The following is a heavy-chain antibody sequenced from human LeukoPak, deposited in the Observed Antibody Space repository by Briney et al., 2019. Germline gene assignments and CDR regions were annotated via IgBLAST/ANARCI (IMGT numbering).Heavy chain of an antibody. CDR3: AKRGDWLIPTDY. Sequence: GGSLRLSCAASEFIVSSNYMSWVRQAPGKGLEWVSVIYSGGSTYYADSVKGRFTISRDNSKNTLYLQMNSLRAEDTAVYYCAKRGDWLIPTDYWGQGTLVTVSS. V-gene: IGHV3-53*01. D-gene: IGHD3-9*01. J-gene: IGHJ4*02. CDR2: IYSGGST. CDR1: EFIVSSNY.